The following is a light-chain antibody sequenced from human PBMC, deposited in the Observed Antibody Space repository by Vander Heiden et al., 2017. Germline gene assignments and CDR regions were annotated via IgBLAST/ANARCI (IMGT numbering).Light chain of an antibody. CDR1: SSDVGAYNY. V-gene: IGLV2-14*03. CDR3: SSYTSSTTLVV. J-gene: IGLJ2*01. Sequence: QSALTQPAPVSGSPGQSITISCAGTSSDVGAYNYVSWYQQHPGKAPKLLIYDVITRPSGVSDRFSGSKSGDTASLTISGLQAEDEADYYCSSYTSSTTLVVFGGGTKLTVL. CDR2: DVI.